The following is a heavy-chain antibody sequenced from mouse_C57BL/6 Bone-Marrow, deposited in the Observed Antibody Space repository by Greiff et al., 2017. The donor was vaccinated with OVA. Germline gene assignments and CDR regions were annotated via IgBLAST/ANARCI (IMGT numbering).Heavy chain of an antibody. J-gene: IGHJ1*03. Sequence: QVQLQQPGAELVKPGASVKVSCKASGYTFTSYWMHWVKQRPGQGLEWIGRIDPNSGGTKYNEKFKSKATLTVDKPSSTAYMQLSSLTSEDSAVYYCARGIWLLYWYFDVWGTGTTVTVSS. V-gene: IGHV1-72*01. CDR1: GYTFTSYW. CDR2: IDPNSGGT. CDR3: ARGIWLLYWYFDV. D-gene: IGHD2-3*01.